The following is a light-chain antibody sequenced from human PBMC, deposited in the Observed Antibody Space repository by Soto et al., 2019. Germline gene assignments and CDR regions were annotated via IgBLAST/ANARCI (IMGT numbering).Light chain of an antibody. CDR2: GAS. J-gene: IGKJ1*01. CDR3: QQYGSSRR. CDR1: QSVSSSY. Sequence: EIVLTQSPGTLSLSPGERATLSCRASQSVSSSYLAWYQQKPGQAPRLLIYGASSRPTGIPDRFRGSGSGTDFTITISRLEPDDVAVYYCQQYGSSRRFDQGTKVEIK. V-gene: IGKV3-20*01.